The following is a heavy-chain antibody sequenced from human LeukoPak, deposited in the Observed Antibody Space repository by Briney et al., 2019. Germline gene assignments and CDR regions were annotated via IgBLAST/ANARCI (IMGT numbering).Heavy chain of an antibody. D-gene: IGHD5-18*01. CDR2: INHSGST. CDR1: GGSFSGYY. CDR3: ARVQLWLQYFDY. V-gene: IGHV4-34*01. J-gene: IGHJ4*02. Sequence: PSETLSLTCDVYGGSFSGYYWSWIRQPPEKGLEWIGEINHSGSTNYNPSLKSRVTISVDTSKNQFSLKLSSVTAADTAVYYCARVQLWLQYFDYWGQGTLVTVSS.